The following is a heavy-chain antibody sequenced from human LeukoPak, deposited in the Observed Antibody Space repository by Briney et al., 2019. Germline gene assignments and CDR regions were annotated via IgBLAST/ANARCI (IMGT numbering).Heavy chain of an antibody. V-gene: IGHV4-61*01. Sequence: PSETLSLTCTVSGGSVSSGSYYWSWIRQPPGKGLEWIGYLYYSGSTNYNPSFKSRVTISVDTSKNQFSLKLSSVTAADTAVYYCARVKAYYDSSGYFLAYYFDYWGQGTLVTVSS. J-gene: IGHJ4*02. CDR2: LYYSGST. CDR1: GGSVSSGSYY. D-gene: IGHD3-22*01. CDR3: ARVKAYYDSSGYFLAYYFDY.